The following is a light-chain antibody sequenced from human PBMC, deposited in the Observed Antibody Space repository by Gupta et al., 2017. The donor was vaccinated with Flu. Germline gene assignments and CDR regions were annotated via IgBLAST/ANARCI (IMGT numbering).Light chain of an antibody. CDR2: DVN. J-gene: IGLJ1*01. V-gene: IGLV2-11*01. CDR1: SIDVGGYIY. Sequence: SVTISCAGTSIDVGGYIYVSWYQHRPGKAPKVLIFDVNKRPPGVPDRFSGSRSGNTASLTISGLQPDDEADYYCCSYAGAFVYVFGTGTKVTVL. CDR3: CSYAGAFVYV.